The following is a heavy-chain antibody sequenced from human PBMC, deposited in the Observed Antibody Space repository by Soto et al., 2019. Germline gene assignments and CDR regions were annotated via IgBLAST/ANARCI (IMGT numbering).Heavy chain of an antibody. V-gene: IGHV3-7*03. Sequence: GGSLRLSCAVSGFSFGNYWMSWVRQAPGKGLEWLASIKEDGSERYYLDSVKSRFTISRDNAKDSLSLQMNSLRGEDTAFYYCARDVGPVTIFGEALSGYFDFWGQGTLVTVSS. CDR1: GFSFGNYW. J-gene: IGHJ4*02. D-gene: IGHD3-3*01. CDR3: ARDVGPVTIFGEALSGYFDF. CDR2: IKEDGSER.